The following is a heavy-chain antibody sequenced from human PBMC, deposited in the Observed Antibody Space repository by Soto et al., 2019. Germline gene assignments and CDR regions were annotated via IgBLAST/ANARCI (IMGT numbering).Heavy chain of an antibody. CDR2: ISGSGGST. V-gene: IGHV3-23*01. J-gene: IGHJ6*02. D-gene: IGHD2-2*01. CDR3: AKLRGSRWRIDRYCISTSCYSGCMDV. CDR1: GFTFSSYS. Sequence: PGGSLRLSCAASGFTFSSYSMSWVRQAPGKGLEWVSAISGSGGSTYYADSVKGRFTISRDNSKNTLYLQMNSLRAEDTAVYYCAKLRGSRWRIDRYCISTSCYSGCMDVWGQGTTVTVSS.